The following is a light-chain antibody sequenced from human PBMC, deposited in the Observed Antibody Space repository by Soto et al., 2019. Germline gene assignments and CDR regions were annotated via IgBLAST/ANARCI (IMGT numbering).Light chain of an antibody. CDR1: QNIRNY. CDR3: QQSYTTPI. CDR2: AAS. J-gene: IGKJ3*01. V-gene: IGKV1-39*01. Sequence: DIQMTQSPSSLAASVGDRVTIPCRASQNIRNYLNWYQQKPGQATKLLIYAASSLQIGVPSSFRGGGSGTDFTLTITSLHPEDFATYYCQQSYTTPIFGPGTRVDI.